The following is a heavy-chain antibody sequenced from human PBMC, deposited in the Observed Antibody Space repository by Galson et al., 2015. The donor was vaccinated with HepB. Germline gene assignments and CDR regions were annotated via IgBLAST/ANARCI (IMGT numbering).Heavy chain of an antibody. J-gene: IGHJ4*02. Sequence: SLRLSCAASGFTVSSNYMSWVRQAPGKGLEWVSVIYSGGSTYYADSVKGRFTISRHNSKNTLYLQMNSLRAEDTAVYYCARGRPYYYGSGSPHFDYWGQGTLVTVSS. V-gene: IGHV3-53*04. CDR1: GFTVSSNY. CDR2: IYSGGST. D-gene: IGHD3-10*01. CDR3: ARGRPYYYGSGSPHFDY.